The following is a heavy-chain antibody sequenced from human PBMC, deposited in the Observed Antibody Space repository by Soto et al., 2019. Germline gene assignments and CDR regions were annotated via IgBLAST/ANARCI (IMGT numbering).Heavy chain of an antibody. D-gene: IGHD2-15*01. CDR1: GFTFTNYW. Sequence: EVQLVESGGGLVQPGGSLRLSCAASGFTFTNYWMHWVRQVPGKGLVWVSRINGDGTFRSYADFAEGRFTISRDNAKNTVYLQMNGLRADDTSLYYCASDFTPAETPGDDFDYWGRGTLVTVSS. V-gene: IGHV3-74*01. CDR3: ASDFTPAETPGDDFDY. J-gene: IGHJ4*02. CDR2: INGDGTFR.